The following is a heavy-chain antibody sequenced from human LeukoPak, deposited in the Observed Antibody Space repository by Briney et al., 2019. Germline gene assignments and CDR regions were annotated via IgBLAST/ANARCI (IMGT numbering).Heavy chain of an antibody. V-gene: IGHV4-39*02. D-gene: IGHD6-25*01. J-gene: IGHJ4*02. Sequence: SETLSLTCTVSGDSISRRTYYWAWIRQPPGKGLEWIGSVYYGRSPYFNPSLKSRATISVDTSKNHFSLKMSSVTAADTAVYYCARSSGTGTFSYWGQGTLVTVSS. CDR1: GDSISRRTYY. CDR2: VYYGRSP. CDR3: ARSSGTGTFSY.